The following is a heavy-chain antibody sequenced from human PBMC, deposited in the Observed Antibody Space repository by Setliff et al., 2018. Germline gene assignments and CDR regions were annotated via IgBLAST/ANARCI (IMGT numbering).Heavy chain of an antibody. CDR2: IYTSGST. V-gene: IGHV4-61*09. CDR3: ARGGVDTAMVYYFDY. J-gene: IGHJ4*02. CDR1: GGSISSGSYY. D-gene: IGHD5-18*01. Sequence: PSETLSLTCTVSGGSISSGSYYWSWIRQPAGKGLEWIGHIYTSGSTNYNPSLKSRVTISVDTSKNQFSLKLSSVTAADTAVYYCARGGVDTAMVYYFDYWGQGTLVTV.